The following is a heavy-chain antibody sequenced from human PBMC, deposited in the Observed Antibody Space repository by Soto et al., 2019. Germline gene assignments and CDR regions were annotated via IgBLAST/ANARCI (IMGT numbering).Heavy chain of an antibody. CDR3: ASGLSGDKVDQ. D-gene: IGHD2-21*01. Sequence: QVQLQESGPGLVKPSQTLSLTCTVSGGSISDGAYYWSWIRQPPGKGLEWIGHIYDSGNTYNNPSLKSRLTISVDTSKNHFSLNLNSVPAADTAVYYCASGLSGDKVDQWGQGNLVTVSS. CDR2: IYDSGNT. J-gene: IGHJ4*02. V-gene: IGHV4-30-4*01. CDR1: GGSISDGAYY.